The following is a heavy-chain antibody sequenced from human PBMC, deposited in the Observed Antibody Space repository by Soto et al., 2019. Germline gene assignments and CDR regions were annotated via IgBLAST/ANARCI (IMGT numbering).Heavy chain of an antibody. D-gene: IGHD6-19*01. J-gene: IGHJ6*02. CDR1: GGSLSSGGYY. V-gene: IGHV4-31*03. CDR3: ASTEKEAVAGFYYYYGMDV. Sequence: SETLSLTCTVSGGSLSSGGYYWSWIRQYPGKGLEWIGYFFYSGTTNYNPSLKSRVTISADMPKDHFSLKLTSVTAADTAVYYCASTEKEAVAGFYYYYGMDVWGQGTTVTVSS. CDR2: FFYSGTT.